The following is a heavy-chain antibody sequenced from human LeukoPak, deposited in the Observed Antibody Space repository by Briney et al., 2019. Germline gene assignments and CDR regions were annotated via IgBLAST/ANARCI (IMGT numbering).Heavy chain of an antibody. CDR1: GGSINTYF. Sequence: TSETLSLTCSVSGGSINTYFWIWIRQPPGKGLEWIGYFSYAGSGSTSYNPSLQRRVTISGDTSKNQFSLNLRSVTAADTAIYFCARMSGYTYSFSIWGRGTTVTVSS. D-gene: IGHD5-12*01. CDR3: ARMSGYTYSFSI. V-gene: IGHV4-59*08. J-gene: IGHJ6*02. CDR2: FSYAGSGST.